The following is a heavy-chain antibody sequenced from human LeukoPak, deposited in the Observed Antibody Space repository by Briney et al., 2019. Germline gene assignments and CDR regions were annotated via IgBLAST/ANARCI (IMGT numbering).Heavy chain of an antibody. V-gene: IGHV4-59*01. J-gene: IGHJ4*02. CDR2: IYYSGTT. Sequence: SETLSLTCAVSGGSINSYYWSWIRQPPGKGLEWIGYIYYSGTTNYNPSLKSRVTISVDTSKNQFSLKLSSVTAADTAVYYCARDGLSGFADYWGQGTLVTVYS. CDR3: ARDGLSGFADY. CDR1: GGSINSYY. D-gene: IGHD3-22*01.